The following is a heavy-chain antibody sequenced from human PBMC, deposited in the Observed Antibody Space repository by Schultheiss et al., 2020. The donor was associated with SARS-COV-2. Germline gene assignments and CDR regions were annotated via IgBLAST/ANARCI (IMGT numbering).Heavy chain of an antibody. CDR3: ARVGDFWSGYSVY. V-gene: IGHV4-61*05. J-gene: IGHJ4*02. CDR1: GGSISSSSYY. Sequence: SQTLSLTCTVSGGSISSSSYYWGWIRQPPGKGLEWIGYIYYSGSTNYNPSLKSRVTISVDTSKNQFSLKLSSVTAADTAVYYCARVGDFWSGYSVYWGQGTLVTVSS. D-gene: IGHD3-3*01. CDR2: IYYSGST.